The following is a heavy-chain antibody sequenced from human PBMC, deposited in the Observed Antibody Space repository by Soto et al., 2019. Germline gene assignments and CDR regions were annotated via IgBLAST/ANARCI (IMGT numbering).Heavy chain of an antibody. V-gene: IGHV1-69*01. J-gene: IGHJ4*02. D-gene: IGHD6-19*01. CDR1: GGNFSSYA. Sequence: QVQLVQSGAEVKKPGSSVKVSCKASGGNFSSYAISWVRQAPGQGLEWMGGIIPIFGTANYAQKFQGRVTITADESTSTAYKELSSLRSEDTAVDYCARTWGRGYSSGWPRYWGQGTLVTVSS. CDR3: ARTWGRGYSSGWPRY. CDR2: IIPIFGTA.